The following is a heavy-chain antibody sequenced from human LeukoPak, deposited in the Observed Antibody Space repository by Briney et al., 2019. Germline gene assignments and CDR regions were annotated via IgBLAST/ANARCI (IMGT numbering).Heavy chain of an antibody. Sequence: GGSLRLSCAASGFTFTTFWMSWVRQAPGKGLEWVANIKQDGSERYYVDSVKGRFTISRNNAKNSLYLQMNSLRAEDTGVYYCAGSGWQVYLDYWGQGALVTVSS. J-gene: IGHJ4*02. D-gene: IGHD6-19*01. V-gene: IGHV3-7*01. CDR3: AGSGWQVYLDY. CDR1: GFTFTTFW. CDR2: IKQDGSER.